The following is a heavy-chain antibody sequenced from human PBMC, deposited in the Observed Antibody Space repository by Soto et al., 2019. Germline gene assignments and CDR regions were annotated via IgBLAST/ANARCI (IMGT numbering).Heavy chain of an antibody. Sequence: ASVKVSCKASGYTFTSYGISWVRQAPGQGLEWMGWISAYNGNTNYAQKFQGGVTITRDTSASTAYMELSSLRSEDTAVYYCARDSPPMDVWGQGTTVTVSS. CDR3: ARDSPPMDV. V-gene: IGHV1-18*01. CDR1: GYTFTSYG. CDR2: ISAYNGNT. J-gene: IGHJ6*02.